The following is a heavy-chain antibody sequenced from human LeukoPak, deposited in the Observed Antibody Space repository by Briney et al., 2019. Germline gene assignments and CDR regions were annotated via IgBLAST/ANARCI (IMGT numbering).Heavy chain of an antibody. J-gene: IGHJ4*02. CDR1: GFTFDDYA. CDR2: ISWNSGSI. V-gene: IGHV3-9*01. D-gene: IGHD3-9*01. Sequence: PGGSLRLSCAASGFTFDDYAMHWVRQAPGKGLEWVSGISWNSGSIGYADSVKGRFTISRDNAKNSLYLQMNSLRAEDTALYYCAKEKVYYDILTGYSPFDYWGQGTLVTVSS. CDR3: AKEKVYYDILTGYSPFDY.